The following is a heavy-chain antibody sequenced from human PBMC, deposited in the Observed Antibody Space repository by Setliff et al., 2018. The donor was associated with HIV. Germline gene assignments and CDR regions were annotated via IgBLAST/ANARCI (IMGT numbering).Heavy chain of an antibody. D-gene: IGHD2-2*01. Sequence: PSETLSLTCAAYGGPLSGHYWSWIRQPPGQGLEWIGETSHSGKTNYNPSLKSRVTISVDTSKNQFSLKLTSVTAADTAVYYCVTSSSWSSRLNFWGPGMLVTVSS. CDR1: GGPLSGHY. J-gene: IGHJ4*02. CDR2: TSHSGKT. CDR3: VTSSSWSSRLNF. V-gene: IGHV4-34*01.